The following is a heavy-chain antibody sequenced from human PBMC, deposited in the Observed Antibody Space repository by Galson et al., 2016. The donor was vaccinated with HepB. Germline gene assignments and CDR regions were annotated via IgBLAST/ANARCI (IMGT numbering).Heavy chain of an antibody. D-gene: IGHD6-6*01. CDR1: GFTFSSYW. CDR3: ARDKKLVRYYYYGMDV. J-gene: IGHJ6*04. V-gene: IGHV3-7*01. CDR2: IKQDGSEQ. Sequence: SLRLSCAASGFTFSSYWMSWVRQAPGKGLEWVANIKQDGSEQKYVDSVKGRFTISRDNAKNSLYLQMNSLTAEDTAVYYCARDKKLVRYYYYGMDVWGKGTTVTVSS.